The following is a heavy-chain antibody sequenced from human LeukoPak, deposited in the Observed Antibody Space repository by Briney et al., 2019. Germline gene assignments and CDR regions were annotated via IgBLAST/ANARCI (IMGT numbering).Heavy chain of an antibody. CDR1: GFTFSRYW. Sequence: GGSLRLSCAASGFTFSRYWRNWVRQAPGKGLKWVANIKQDGSETYYVDSVKGRFTISRDNARNSLYLQMNSLRAGDTAIYYCARASPKLRLPDNWFDAWGQGILVTVSS. D-gene: IGHD3-3*01. CDR3: ARASPKLRLPDNWFDA. CDR2: IKQDGSET. J-gene: IGHJ5*02. V-gene: IGHV3-7*01.